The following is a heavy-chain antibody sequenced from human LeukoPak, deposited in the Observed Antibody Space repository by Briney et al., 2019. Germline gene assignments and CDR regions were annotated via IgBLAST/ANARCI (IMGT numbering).Heavy chain of an antibody. CDR1: GYTFNKYA. CDR2: VTTDTGSP. V-gene: IGHV7-4-1*02. D-gene: IGHD2-15*01. Sequence: ASVKVSCKASGYTFNKYAMNWVRQSPGQGLEWMGWVTTDTGSPRYAQGFTGRFVFSLDTSVTTAYLQITSLESDDTAIYYCARAARYCSGGSCFSPRTFDIWGQGTMVIVS. CDR3: ARAARYCSGGSCFSPRTFDI. J-gene: IGHJ3*02.